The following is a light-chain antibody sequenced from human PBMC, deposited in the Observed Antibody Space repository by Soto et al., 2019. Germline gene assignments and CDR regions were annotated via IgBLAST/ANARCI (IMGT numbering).Light chain of an antibody. CDR3: QQYENWYQLT. CDR2: GAS. J-gene: IGKJ4*01. Sequence: MTQSPATLSASAGERATLSCRASQSVGGDLAWYQQKPGQAPRLLIYGASSRAPGIPGRFSGSGSGTEYTLTISSLQSEDSAVYYCQQYENWYQLTFGGGTKVDIK. CDR1: QSVGGD. V-gene: IGKV3-15*01.